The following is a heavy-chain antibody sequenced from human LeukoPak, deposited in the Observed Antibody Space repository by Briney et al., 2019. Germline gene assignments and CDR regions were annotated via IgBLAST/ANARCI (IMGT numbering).Heavy chain of an antibody. CDR2: INPNSGGT. Sequence: ASVKVSCKASGYTFTGYYMHWVRQAPGQGLEWMGWINPNSGGTNYAQKFQDRVSMTRDTSISTAYMQLSRLRSGDTAVYFCARDGALLRYFDWLTGWFDPWGQGTLVTVSS. V-gene: IGHV1-2*02. D-gene: IGHD3-9*01. CDR3: ARDGALLRYFDWLTGWFDP. CDR1: GYTFTGYY. J-gene: IGHJ5*02.